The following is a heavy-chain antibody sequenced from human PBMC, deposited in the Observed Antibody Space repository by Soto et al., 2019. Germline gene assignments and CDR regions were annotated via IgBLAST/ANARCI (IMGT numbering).Heavy chain of an antibody. D-gene: IGHD3-3*01. J-gene: IGHJ5*02. CDR1: GFTFSSYS. V-gene: IGHV3-21*01. Sequence: GSLRLSCAASGFTFSSYSMNWVRQAPGKGLEWVSSISSSSYIYYADSVKGRFTISRDNAKNSLYLQMNSLRAEDTAVYYCARDHGAGIRFLEWSFDPWGQGTLVTVSS. CDR3: ARDHGAGIRFLEWSFDP. CDR2: ISSSSYI.